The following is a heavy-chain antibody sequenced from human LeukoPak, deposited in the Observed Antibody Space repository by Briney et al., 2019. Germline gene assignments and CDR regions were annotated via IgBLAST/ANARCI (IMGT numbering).Heavy chain of an antibody. CDR1: GGTFSSYA. V-gene: IGHV3-23*01. Sequence: SCKASGGTFSSYAISWVRPAPGKGLEWVSAISGSGGSPYYADSVKGRFTISRDNSKNTLYLQMNSLRAEDTAVYYCASGIAVAGPFDSWGQGTLVTVSS. CDR2: ISGSGGSP. D-gene: IGHD6-19*01. J-gene: IGHJ4*02. CDR3: ASGIAVAGPFDS.